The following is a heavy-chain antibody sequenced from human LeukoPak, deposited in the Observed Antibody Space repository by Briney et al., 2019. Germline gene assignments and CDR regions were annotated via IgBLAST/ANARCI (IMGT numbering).Heavy chain of an antibody. CDR3: ASVAGLYYFDY. CDR2: INHSGST. D-gene: IGHD6-19*01. Sequence: SETLSLTCAVYGGSFSGYYWSWIRQPPGKGLEWIGEINHSGSTNYNPSLKSRLTISVDTSKNQFSLKLSSVTAADTAVYYCASVAGLYYFDYWGQGTLVTVSS. CDR1: GGSFSGYY. J-gene: IGHJ4*02. V-gene: IGHV4-34*01.